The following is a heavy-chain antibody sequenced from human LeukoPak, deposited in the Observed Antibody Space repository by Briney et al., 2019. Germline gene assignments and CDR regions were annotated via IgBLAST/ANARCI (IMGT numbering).Heavy chain of an antibody. Sequence: SETLSLTCTVSGGSISSYYWSWIRQPAGKGLEWIGRIYTSGSTNYNPSLKSRVTMSVDTSKNQFSLKLSSVTAADTAVYYCARTPYYYSSGDHAFDIWGQGTMVTVSS. J-gene: IGHJ3*02. V-gene: IGHV4-4*07. D-gene: IGHD3-22*01. CDR3: ARTPYYYSSGDHAFDI. CDR1: GGSISSYY. CDR2: IYTSGST.